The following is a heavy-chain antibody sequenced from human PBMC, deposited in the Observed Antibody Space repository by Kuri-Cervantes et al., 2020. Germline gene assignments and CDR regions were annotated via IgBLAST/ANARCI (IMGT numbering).Heavy chain of an antibody. CDR3: ARGPLPFGDQFGWFDP. D-gene: IGHD3-10*01. Sequence: GESLKISCAASGFTFSSYAMHWVRQAPGKGLEWVAFISYDGRNKEYAESVKGRFTISRDNSKNTLYVQMNSLRVEDTAAYYCARGPLPFGDQFGWFDPWGQGTLVTVSS. CDR1: GFTFSSYA. V-gene: IGHV3-30*04. J-gene: IGHJ5*02. CDR2: ISYDGRNK.